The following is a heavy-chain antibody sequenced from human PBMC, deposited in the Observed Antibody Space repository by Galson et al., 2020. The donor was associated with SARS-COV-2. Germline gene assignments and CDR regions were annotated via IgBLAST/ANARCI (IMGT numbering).Heavy chain of an antibody. Sequence: SETLSLTCPVSGGSISTSYYYWDCIRQSPGKGLEWIGSVFYSGSTYSHPSPKSRVTMSVDTSKNEFSLKLSSVTAADTAVYYCARRGYTNGYIDYWGQGTLVTVSS. V-gene: IGHV4-39*01. CDR3: ARRGYTNGYIDY. J-gene: IGHJ4*02. CDR1: GGSISTSYYY. CDR2: VFYSGST. D-gene: IGHD2-8*01.